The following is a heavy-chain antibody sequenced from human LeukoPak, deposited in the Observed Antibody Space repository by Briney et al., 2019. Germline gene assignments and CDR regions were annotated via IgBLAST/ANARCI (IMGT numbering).Heavy chain of an antibody. CDR2: ITWNRDNI. V-gene: IGHV3-9*01. J-gene: IGHJ6*02. CDR3: AKDLSSAITSALVLDV. Sequence: GRSLRLSCTVSGFTFDDYAMHWARHTPGKGLEWVAGITWNRDNIGYGDSVKGRFTISRDNVKNVLYLQMNSLRPEDTALYYCAKDLSSAITSALVLDVWGQGTTVTVS. D-gene: IGHD3-22*01. CDR1: GFTFDDYA.